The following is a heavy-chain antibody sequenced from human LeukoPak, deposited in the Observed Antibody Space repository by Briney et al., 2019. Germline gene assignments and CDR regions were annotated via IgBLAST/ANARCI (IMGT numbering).Heavy chain of an antibody. V-gene: IGHV4-59*01. CDR3: ARLGYCITGFCLDDY. CDR1: GGSFSGYY. D-gene: IGHD1-20*01. Sequence: SSETLSLTCAVYGGSFSGYYWSWIRQSPGKGLEWIGYIYYSGSTTYNPSLKSRVTISVDTSKNHFSLKLSSVTAADTAVYYCARLGYCITGFCLDDYWGQGTLVTVSS. J-gene: IGHJ4*02. CDR2: IYYSGST.